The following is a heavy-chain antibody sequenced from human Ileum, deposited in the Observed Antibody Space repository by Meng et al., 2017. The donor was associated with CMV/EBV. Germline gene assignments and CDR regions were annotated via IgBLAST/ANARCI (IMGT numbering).Heavy chain of an antibody. CDR1: KFTFSSHY. J-gene: IGHJ4*02. Sequence: GESLKISCEAFKFTFSSHYMHWVRQAPGKGLEWVAFISHDGKSESYADSVKGRFTISRDNSENTLFLQMNSLRPEDTAVYYCARVEFHAMSPFFDSWGQGTLVTVSS. CDR3: ARVEFHAMSPFFDS. CDR2: ISHDGKSE. D-gene: IGHD1-1*01. V-gene: IGHV3-30*03.